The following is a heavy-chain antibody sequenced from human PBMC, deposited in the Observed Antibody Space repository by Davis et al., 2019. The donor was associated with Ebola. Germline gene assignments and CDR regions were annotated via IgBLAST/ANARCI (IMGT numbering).Heavy chain of an antibody. Sequence: GGSLRLSCAASGFTFSSSSMNWVRQAPGKGLEWLSYITGSSTTIYYRDSVKGRFTISRDNARNSLYLQMNSLRAEDTAVYYCARDRLLGVTDYYMDVWGKGTTVTVSS. CDR1: GFTFSSSS. J-gene: IGHJ6*03. CDR3: ARDRLLGVTDYYMDV. D-gene: IGHD3-22*01. CDR2: ITGSSTTI. V-gene: IGHV3-48*01.